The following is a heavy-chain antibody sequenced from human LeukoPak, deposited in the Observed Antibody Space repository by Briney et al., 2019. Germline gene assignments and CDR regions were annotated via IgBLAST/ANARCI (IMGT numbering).Heavy chain of an antibody. Sequence: PGGSLRLSCAASGFTFSTYCMTWVRQAPGKGLEWVAGILQDGREKTYADSVKGRFTISRDNARNSLFLQMDSLRAEDTALYYCATSDYYFSGRGGVSPSDYWGQGTLVTVSS. V-gene: IGHV3-7*01. CDR3: ATSDYYFSGRGGVSPSDY. J-gene: IGHJ4*02. CDR1: GFTFSTYC. CDR2: ILQDGREK. D-gene: IGHD3-10*01.